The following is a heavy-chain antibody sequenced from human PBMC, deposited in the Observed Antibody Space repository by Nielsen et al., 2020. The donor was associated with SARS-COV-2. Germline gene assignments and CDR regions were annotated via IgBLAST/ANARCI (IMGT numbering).Heavy chain of an antibody. V-gene: IGHV3-23*01. CDR3: AKGVSGSIYYYYMDV. Sequence: GVLKISCAASGFTFNSYAMTWVRQAPGKGLEWVSAISSSGTSTYYADSVKGRFTASRDNYKNTLYLQMNGLRAEDTAVYYCAKGVSGSIYYYYMDVWGKGTTVTVSS. CDR1: GFTFNSYA. J-gene: IGHJ6*03. D-gene: IGHD6-19*01. CDR2: ISSSGTST.